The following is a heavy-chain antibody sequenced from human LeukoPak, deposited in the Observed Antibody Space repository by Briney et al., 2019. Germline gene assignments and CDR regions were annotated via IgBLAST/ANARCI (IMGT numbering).Heavy chain of an antibody. D-gene: IGHD4-17*01. CDR2: INYNGST. Sequence: SETLSLTRTLSRGSISSYSWSWIRPPPGKGLEWIGYINYNGSTNHNPRVMSRVTMSEDPSKHQFSLMPGSVPAADTGMYYCARGSRQDYVYFVDWG. V-gene: IGHV4-59*01. CDR3: ARGSRQDYVYFVD. CDR1: RGSISSYS. J-gene: IGHJ6*01.